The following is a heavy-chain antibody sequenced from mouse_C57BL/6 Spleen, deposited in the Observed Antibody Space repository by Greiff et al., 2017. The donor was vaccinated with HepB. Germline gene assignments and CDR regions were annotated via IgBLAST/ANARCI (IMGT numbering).Heavy chain of an antibody. V-gene: IGHV1-64*01. CDR1: GYTFTSYW. J-gene: IGHJ4*01. CDR3: ASSSGYYYAMDY. Sequence: QVQLQQPGAELVKPGASVKLSCKASGYTFTSYWMHWVKQRPGQGLEWIGMIHPNSGSTNYNEKFKSKATLTVDKSSSTAYMQLSSLTSEDSAVYYCASSSGYYYAMDYWGQGTSVTVSS. D-gene: IGHD3-2*02. CDR2: IHPNSGST.